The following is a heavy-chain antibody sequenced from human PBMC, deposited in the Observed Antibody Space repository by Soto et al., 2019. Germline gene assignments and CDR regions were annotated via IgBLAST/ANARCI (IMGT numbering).Heavy chain of an antibody. D-gene: IGHD1-26*01. V-gene: IGHV3-48*03. CDR3: ARGGGIVGTGDAFDI. CDR1: GFTFSSYE. J-gene: IGHJ3*02. CDR2: ISSSGSTI. Sequence: EVQLVESGGGLVQPGGSLRLSCAASGFTFSSYEMNWVRQAPGKGLEWVSYISSSGSTIYYADSVKGRFTISRDNAKNSLYRQMNSLRAEDTAVYYCARGGGIVGTGDAFDIWGQGTMVTVSS.